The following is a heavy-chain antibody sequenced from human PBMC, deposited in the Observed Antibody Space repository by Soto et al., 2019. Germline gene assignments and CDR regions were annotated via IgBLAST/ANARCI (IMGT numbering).Heavy chain of an antibody. J-gene: IGHJ5*02. CDR2: ISGSGGST. CDR1: GFTFSSYA. D-gene: IGHD3-9*01. V-gene: IGHV3-23*01. CDR3: AKVPGSGYFDWLLSGNWFDP. Sequence: GGSLRLSCAAAGFTFSSYAMSWVRQATGKGLEWVSAISGSGGSTYYADSVKGRFTISRDNSKNTLYLQMNSLRAEDTAVYYCAKVPGSGYFDWLLSGNWFDPWGQGTLVTVSS.